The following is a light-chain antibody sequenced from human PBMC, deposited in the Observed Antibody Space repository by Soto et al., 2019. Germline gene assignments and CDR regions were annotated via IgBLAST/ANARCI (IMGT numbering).Light chain of an antibody. V-gene: IGKV1-5*01. CDR2: DAS. J-gene: IGKJ1*01. CDR3: QQYNSYPWT. CDR1: QSISSW. Sequence: DIQMTQSPSTLSASVGDRVTITCRASQSISSWLAWYQQKPGKAPKLLIYDASSLESGVPSRFSGSGSWTEFTLTISSLQPDDFATYYCQQYNSYPWTCGQGTKVEIK.